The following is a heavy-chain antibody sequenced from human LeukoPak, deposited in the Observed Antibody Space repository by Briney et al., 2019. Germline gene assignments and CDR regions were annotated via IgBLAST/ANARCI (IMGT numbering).Heavy chain of an antibody. Sequence: ASVKVSCKASGYTFTSYDINWVRQATGQGLEWMGWMNPNSGNTGYAQKFQGRVTMTRNTSISTAYMELSSLRSEDTAVYYCARRRSSSWYLDYWGQGTLVTVSS. J-gene: IGHJ4*02. CDR3: ARRRSSSWYLDY. CDR2: MNPNSGNT. CDR1: GYTFTSYD. D-gene: IGHD6-13*01. V-gene: IGHV1-8*02.